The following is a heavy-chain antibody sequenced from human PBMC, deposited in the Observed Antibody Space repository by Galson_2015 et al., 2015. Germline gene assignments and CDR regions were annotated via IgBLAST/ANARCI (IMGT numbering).Heavy chain of an antibody. CDR1: GFTFSSYA. D-gene: IGHD3-9*01. V-gene: IGHV3-23*01. J-gene: IGHJ4*02. CDR3: AKAWVPKLRYFGWDY. Sequence: SLRLSCAASGFTFSSYAMSWVRQAPGKGLEWVSAISGGGGSTYYADSVKGRFTISRDNSKNTLYLQMNSLRAEDTAVYYCAKAWVPKLRYFGWDYWGQGTLVTVSS. CDR2: ISGGGGST.